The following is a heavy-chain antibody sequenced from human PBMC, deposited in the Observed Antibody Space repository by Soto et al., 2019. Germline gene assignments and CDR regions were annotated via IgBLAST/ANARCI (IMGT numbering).Heavy chain of an antibody. CDR3: TTRLVVVAATKFDY. Sequence: PGGSLRLSCAASGFTFSNAWMSWVRQAPGKGLEWVGRIKSKTDGGTTDYAAPVKGSFTISRDDSKNTLYLQMNSLKTEDTAVYYCTTRLVVVAATKFDYWGQGTLVTVSS. V-gene: IGHV3-15*01. J-gene: IGHJ4*02. D-gene: IGHD2-15*01. CDR2: IKSKTDGGTT. CDR1: GFTFSNAW.